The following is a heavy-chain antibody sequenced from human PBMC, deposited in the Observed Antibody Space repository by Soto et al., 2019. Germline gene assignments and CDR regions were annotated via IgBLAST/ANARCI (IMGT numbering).Heavy chain of an antibody. Sequence: ASVEVSCRASGYIFTGYYIQWVRQAPGQGLEWMGWINTKTGGTKYAQKFQGRVTMTRDTSINTAYMEMSRLRSDDTAVYYCATDKVAFDMWGQGTMVTVSS. CDR1: GYIFTGYY. V-gene: IGHV1-2*02. J-gene: IGHJ3*02. D-gene: IGHD3-9*01. CDR2: INTKTGGT. CDR3: ATDKVAFDM.